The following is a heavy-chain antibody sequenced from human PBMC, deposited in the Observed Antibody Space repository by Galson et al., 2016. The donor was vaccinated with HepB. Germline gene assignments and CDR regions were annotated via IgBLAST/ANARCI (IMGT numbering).Heavy chain of an antibody. J-gene: IGHJ1*01. Sequence: SVKVSCKASGFSFIGYSYHWVRQAPGQRLEWMGWINPGSRQKKFSQSFQGRVTITSDTSASTAYLDLTSLSLEDTGVYYCAREMGGAYEHWGQGTLVTVSS. V-gene: IGHV1-3*01. CDR2: INPGSRQK. D-gene: IGHD2-21*01. CDR3: AREMGGAYEH. CDR1: GFSFIGYS.